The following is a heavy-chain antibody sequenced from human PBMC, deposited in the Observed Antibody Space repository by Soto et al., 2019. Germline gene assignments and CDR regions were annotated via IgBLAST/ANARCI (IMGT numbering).Heavy chain of an antibody. CDR2: IYHSGST. Sequence: PSETLSLTCAVSGGSISSGGYSWSWIRQPPGKGLEWIGYIYHSGSTYYNPSLKSRVTISVDRSKNQFSLKLSSVTAADTAVYYCARGIWDYGGNSGAFDIWGQGTMVTVSS. CDR3: ARGIWDYGGNSGAFDI. CDR1: GGSISSGGYS. V-gene: IGHV4-30-2*01. J-gene: IGHJ3*02. D-gene: IGHD4-17*01.